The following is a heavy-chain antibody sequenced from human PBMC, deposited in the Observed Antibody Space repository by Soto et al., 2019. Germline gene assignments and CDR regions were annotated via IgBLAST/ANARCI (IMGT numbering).Heavy chain of an antibody. Sequence: EVQLVESGGDLVQPGGSLRLSCAASGFSVNSDYMTWVRQAPGKGLEWVSVIYSGGSTYYTDSVKGRFTISRDNSKNTLYLQMNSLRAEDTAVYYCARAPLYGVQAFWGQGTLVTVSS. V-gene: IGHV3-66*01. J-gene: IGHJ4*02. CDR3: ARAPLYGVQAF. CDR1: GFSVNSDY. D-gene: IGHD4-17*01. CDR2: IYSGGST.